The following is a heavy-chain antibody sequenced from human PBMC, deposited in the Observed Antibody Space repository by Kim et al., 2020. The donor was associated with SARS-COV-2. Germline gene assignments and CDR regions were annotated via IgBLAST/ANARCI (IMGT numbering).Heavy chain of an antibody. CDR3: ARTTSAAWFDP. CDR2: TRNKVNSYTT. D-gene: IGHD1-1*01. Sequence: GGSLRLSCAASGFTFSDHYMDWVRQAPGKGLEWVGRTRNKVNSYTTEYAASVKGRFAISREDSRNLLYLQMNSLKTEDTAIYYCARTTSAAWFDPWGQGTLVTVSS. J-gene: IGHJ5*02. V-gene: IGHV3-72*01. CDR1: GFTFSDHY.